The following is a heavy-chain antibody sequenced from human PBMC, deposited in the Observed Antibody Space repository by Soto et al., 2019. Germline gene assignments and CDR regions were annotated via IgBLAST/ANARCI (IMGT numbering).Heavy chain of an antibody. V-gene: IGHV1-69*06. Sequence: GASVNVSCKSSGGTFSSYSISWVRQAPGQGLEWMGGIIPIFGTANYAQKFQGRVTITADKSTSTAYMELSSLRSEDTAVYYCARCDYYDSSGYYEFYWFDPWGQGTLVTVSS. CDR3: ARCDYYDSSGYYEFYWFDP. J-gene: IGHJ5*02. CDR1: GGTFSSYS. D-gene: IGHD3-22*01. CDR2: IIPIFGTA.